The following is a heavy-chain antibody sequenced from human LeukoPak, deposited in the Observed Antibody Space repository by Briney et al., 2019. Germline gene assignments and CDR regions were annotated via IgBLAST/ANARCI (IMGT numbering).Heavy chain of an antibody. J-gene: IGHJ6*03. D-gene: IGHD3-16*01. CDR2: ISSSYTI. CDR3: ARDRGGTADYYYYYYMDV. V-gene: IGHV3-11*01. CDR1: GFTFSDYY. Sequence: GGSLRLSCAASGFTFSDYYMSWIRQAPGKGLEWVSYISSSYTIYYADSVKGRFTISRDNAKNSLYLQMNSLRAEDTALYYCARDRGGTADYYYYYYMDVWGKGTTVTVSS.